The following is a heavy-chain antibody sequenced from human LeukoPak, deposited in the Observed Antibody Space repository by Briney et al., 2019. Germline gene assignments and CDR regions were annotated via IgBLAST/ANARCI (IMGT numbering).Heavy chain of an antibody. Sequence: PGGSLRLSCAASGFTFSSYSMNWVRQAPGKGLEWVSSISSSSSYIYYADSVKGRFTISRDNAKNSLYLQMNSLRAGDTAVYYCARDVVDTAMVPDAFDIWGQGTMVTVSS. CDR2: ISSSSSYI. CDR1: GFTFSSYS. V-gene: IGHV3-21*01. D-gene: IGHD5-18*01. J-gene: IGHJ3*02. CDR3: ARDVVDTAMVPDAFDI.